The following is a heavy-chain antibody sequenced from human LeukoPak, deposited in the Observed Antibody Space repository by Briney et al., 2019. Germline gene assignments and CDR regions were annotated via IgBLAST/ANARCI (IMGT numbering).Heavy chain of an antibody. CDR1: GVSISSSNSY. J-gene: IGHJ4*02. CDR2: IYYSGNT. D-gene: IGHD2-2*01. CDR3: ARGPHQHWPLGQF. V-gene: IGHV4-39*01. Sequence: PSETLSLTCTVSGVSISSSNSYWGWIRQPPGKGLEWIGSIYYSGNTYYNASLKSQVSISIDTSKNQFSLRLTSVTAADTAVYYCARGPHQHWPLGQFWGQGSLVTVSS.